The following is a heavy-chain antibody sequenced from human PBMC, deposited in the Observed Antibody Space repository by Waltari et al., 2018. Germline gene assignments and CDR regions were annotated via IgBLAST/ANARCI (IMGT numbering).Heavy chain of an antibody. CDR2: INPNNCAT. CDR1: GYTFTVYY. Sequence: QVQLVQSGVEVKKPGASVRVSCKASGYTFTVYYLHWILQAPGQGPEWMGLINPNNCATHYAQKFQGRVTMSRDTSINTAYLEVTSDDTAVYFCARDRWGESHGYGYWGRGTLVTVSS. V-gene: IGHV1-2*02. CDR3: ARDRWGESHGYGY. D-gene: IGHD7-27*01. J-gene: IGHJ4*02.